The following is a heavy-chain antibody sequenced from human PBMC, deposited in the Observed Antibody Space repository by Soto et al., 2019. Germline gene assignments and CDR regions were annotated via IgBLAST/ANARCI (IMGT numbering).Heavy chain of an antibody. CDR1: GFSFSSYS. D-gene: IGHD2-2*01. V-gene: IGHV3-21*06. CDR3: ARGRGSSTSCYHS. J-gene: IGHJ4*02. Sequence: GGSLRLSCAGSGFSFSSYSMHWVRQAPGKGPEWVSSISSSTTYIYYADSVQGRFTISRDNAKNAVYLDMNSLRAEDTAVYYCARGRGSSTSCYHSWGQGTLVTVSS. CDR2: ISSSTTYI.